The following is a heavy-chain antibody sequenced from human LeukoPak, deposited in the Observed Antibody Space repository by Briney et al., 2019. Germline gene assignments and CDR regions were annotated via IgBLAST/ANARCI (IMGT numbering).Heavy chain of an antibody. CDR3: AREGDSRWGELSP. D-gene: IGHD3-16*02. CDR2: IWFDGSEQ. CDR1: GFTFSTYA. V-gene: IGHV3-33*01. Sequence: GGSLRFSCAASGFTFSTYAIHWVRQAPGKGLEWVAVIWFDGSEQYYADSVKGRFIISRDNSKSTSNLQLNSLRAEDTAVYYCAREGDSRWGELSPWGQGTLVTASS. J-gene: IGHJ1*01.